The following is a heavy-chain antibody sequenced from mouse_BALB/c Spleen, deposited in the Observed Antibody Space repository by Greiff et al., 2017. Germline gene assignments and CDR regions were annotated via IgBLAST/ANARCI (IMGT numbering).Heavy chain of an antibody. Sequence: VQLQQSGAELVKPGASVKLSCKASGYTFTEYTIHWVKQRFGQGLEWIGWFYPGSGSIKYNEKFKDKATLTADKSSSTAYMQLSSLTSDDSAVYYCARGNYGSSYFFDYWGQGTTLTVSS. CDR2: FYPGSGSI. V-gene: IGHV1-62-2*01. CDR3: ARGNYGSSYFFDY. D-gene: IGHD1-1*01. J-gene: IGHJ2*01. CDR1: GYTFTEYT.